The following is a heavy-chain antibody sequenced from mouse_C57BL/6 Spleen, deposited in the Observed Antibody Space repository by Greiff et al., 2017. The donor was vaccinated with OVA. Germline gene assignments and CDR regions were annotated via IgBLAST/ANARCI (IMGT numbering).Heavy chain of an antibody. Sequence: QVQLQQSGPELVKPGASVKISCKASGYAFSSSWMNWVKQRPGKGLEWIGRIYPGDGDTNYNGKFKGKATLTADKSSSTAYMQLSSLTSEDSAVYFCARSRGSLDWFAYWGQGTLVTVSA. CDR2: IYPGDGDT. CDR1: GYAFSSSW. V-gene: IGHV1-82*01. D-gene: IGHD6-1*01. J-gene: IGHJ3*01. CDR3: ARSRGSLDWFAY.